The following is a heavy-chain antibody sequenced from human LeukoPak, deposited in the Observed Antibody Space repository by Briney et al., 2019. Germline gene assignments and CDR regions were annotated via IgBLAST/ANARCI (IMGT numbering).Heavy chain of an antibody. CDR1: GGSISSSSYY. CDR2: IYYSGST. J-gene: IGHJ3*02. V-gene: IGHV4-39*07. D-gene: IGHD3-3*01. Sequence: PSETLSLTCTVSGGSISSSSYYWGWIRQPPGKGLEWIGSIYYSGSTYYNPSLKSRVTISVDTFKNQFSLKLSSVTAADTAVYYCARETVEYDFWSGPRGAFDIWGQGTMVTVSS. CDR3: ARETVEYDFWSGPRGAFDI.